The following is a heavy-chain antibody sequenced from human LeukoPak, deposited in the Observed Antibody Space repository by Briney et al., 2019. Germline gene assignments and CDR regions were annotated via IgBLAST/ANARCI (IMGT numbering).Heavy chain of an antibody. V-gene: IGHV1-24*01. CDR2: FDPEDGET. CDR3: ARDLRGMASMDV. CDR1: GYTLTELS. J-gene: IGHJ6*02. Sequence: ASVKVSCKVSGYTLTELSMHWVRQAPGKGLEWMGGFDPEDGETIYAQKFQGRVTMTEDTSTDTAYMELSSLRSDDTAVYYCARDLRGMASMDVWGQGTTVTVSS. D-gene: IGHD3-10*01.